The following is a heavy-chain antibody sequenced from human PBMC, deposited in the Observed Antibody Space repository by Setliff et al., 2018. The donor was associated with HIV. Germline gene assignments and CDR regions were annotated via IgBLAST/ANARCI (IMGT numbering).Heavy chain of an antibody. D-gene: IGHD3-10*01. V-gene: IGHV1-69*13. J-gene: IGHJ5*02. Sequence: ASVKVSCKASGGTFSSYAISWVRQAPGQGLEWMGGIIPIFGTANYAQKFQGRVTITADESTSTAYMELSSLRSEDTAVYYRASLITMVRANWFDPWGQGTLVTVSS. CDR3: ASLITMVRANWFDP. CDR2: IIPIFGTA. CDR1: GGTFSSYA.